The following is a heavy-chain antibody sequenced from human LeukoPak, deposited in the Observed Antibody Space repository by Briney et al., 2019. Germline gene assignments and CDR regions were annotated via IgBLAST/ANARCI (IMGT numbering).Heavy chain of an antibody. D-gene: IGHD4-11*01. J-gene: IGHJ4*02. Sequence: GGSLRLSCAASGFTFSSYSMNWVRQAPGKGLEWVSYISSSSSTIYYADSMKGRFTISRDNAKNSLYLQMNSLRAEDTAVYYCASGADYSNYYFNYWGQGTLVTVSS. CDR3: ASGADYSNYYFNY. V-gene: IGHV3-48*04. CDR2: ISSSSSTI. CDR1: GFTFSSYS.